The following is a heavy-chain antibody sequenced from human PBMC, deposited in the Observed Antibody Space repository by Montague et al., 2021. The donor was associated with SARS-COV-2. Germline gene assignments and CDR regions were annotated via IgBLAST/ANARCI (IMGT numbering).Heavy chain of an antibody. D-gene: IGHD3-9*01. CDR2: IYHTGRT. Sequence: SETLSLTCTVSHGSTSSSSYYWGWIRQPPGKGLEWIGGIYHTGRTYNNPSLKSRVTLSVDTSRSQFSLKVSSVTAAETAMYYCAVVDILTGYSLNYWGQGTLVTVSS. CDR3: AVVDILTGYSLNY. CDR1: HGSTSSSSYY. J-gene: IGHJ4*02. V-gene: IGHV4-39*01.